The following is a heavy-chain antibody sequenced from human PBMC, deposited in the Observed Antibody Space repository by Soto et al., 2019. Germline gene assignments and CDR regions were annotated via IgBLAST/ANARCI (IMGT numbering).Heavy chain of an antibody. CDR3: AHRVIRTGFGLVTTTALYSYF. CDR1: GFSLTNSGVG. Sequence: QITLNESGPTVVRPKETLTLTCRFSGFSLTNSGVGVVWIRQSPGKAPEWLALIYWDDDKRYSASLQRRLTITTDTSKNLVVLTVSDLDPTDTATYYCAHRVIRTGFGLVTTTALYSYFWGQVNQVAVSS. V-gene: IGHV2-5*02. D-gene: IGHD3-3*01. J-gene: IGHJ1*01. CDR2: IYWDDDK.